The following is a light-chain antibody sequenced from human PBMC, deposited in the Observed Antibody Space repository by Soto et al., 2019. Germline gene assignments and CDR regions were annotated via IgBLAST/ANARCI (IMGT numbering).Light chain of an antibody. J-gene: IGLJ1*01. CDR3: CSYAGSRNYV. Sequence: QSVLTQPASVSGSPGQSITISCTGTSSDVGIYNLVSWYQQHPGKAHKLMIYEGSKRPSGVSNRFSGSKSGNTASLTISGLQAEDEADYYCCSYAGSRNYVFGTGPKVTVL. V-gene: IGLV2-23*01. CDR2: EGS. CDR1: SSDVGIYNL.